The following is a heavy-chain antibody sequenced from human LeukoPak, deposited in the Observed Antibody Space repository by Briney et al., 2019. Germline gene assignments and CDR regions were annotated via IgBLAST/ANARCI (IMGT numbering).Heavy chain of an antibody. CDR2: IYYSGST. J-gene: IGHJ4*02. CDR3: ARDGERYCSGGSCSGLFDY. Sequence: SETLSLTCTVSGGSISSYYWSWLRQPPGKGLEWIGYIYYSGSTNYNPSLKSRVTISVDTSKNQFSLKLSSVTAADTAVYYCARDGERYCSGGSCSGLFDYWGQGTLVTVSS. D-gene: IGHD2-15*01. CDR1: GGSISSYY. V-gene: IGHV4-59*01.